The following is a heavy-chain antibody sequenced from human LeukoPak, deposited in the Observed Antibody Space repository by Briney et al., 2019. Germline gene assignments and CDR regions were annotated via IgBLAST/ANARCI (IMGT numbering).Heavy chain of an antibody. V-gene: IGHV1-69*04. CDR2: IIPILGIA. J-gene: IGHJ4*02. D-gene: IGHD3-22*01. CDR1: GGTFSSYA. Sequence: EASVKVSCKASGGTFSSYAISWVRQAPGQGLEWMGRIIPILGIANYAQKFQGRDTITADKSTSTAYMELSSLRSEDTAVYYCARHDSSGYQYYFDYWGQGTLVTVSS. CDR3: ARHDSSGYQYYFDY.